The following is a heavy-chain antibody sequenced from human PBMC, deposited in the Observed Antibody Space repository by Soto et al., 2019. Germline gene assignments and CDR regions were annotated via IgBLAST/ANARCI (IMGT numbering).Heavy chain of an antibody. J-gene: IGHJ4*02. CDR1: GGSISSYY. D-gene: IGHD6-13*01. V-gene: IGHV4-4*07. CDR3: ARGRPYSSSWYLFY. CDR2: IYTSGST. Sequence: PSETLSLTCTVSGGSISSYYWSWIRQPAGKGLEWIGRIYTSGSTNYNPSLKSRVTMSVDTSKNQFSLKLSSVTAADTAVYYCARGRPYSSSWYLFYWGQGTLVTVSS.